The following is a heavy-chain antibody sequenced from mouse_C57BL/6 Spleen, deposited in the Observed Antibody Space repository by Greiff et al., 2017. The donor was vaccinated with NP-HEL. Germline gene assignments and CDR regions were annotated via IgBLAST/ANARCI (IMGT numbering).Heavy chain of an antibody. CDR3: ARYLGDWYFDV. CDR2: IYPGGGYT. D-gene: IGHD2-14*01. Sequence: QVQLQQSGAELVRPGPSVKMSCKASGYTFTNYWIGWAKQRPGHGLEWIGDIYPGGGYTNYNEKFKGKATLTADKSSSKSYMQFSSLTSEDSAIYYCARYLGDWYFDVWGTGTTGTVSS. V-gene: IGHV1-63*01. CDR1: GYTFTNYW. J-gene: IGHJ1*03.